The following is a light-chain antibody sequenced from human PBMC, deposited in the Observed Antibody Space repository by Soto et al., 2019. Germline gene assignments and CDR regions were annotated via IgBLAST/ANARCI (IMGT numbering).Light chain of an antibody. V-gene: IGKV3-11*01. CDR1: QSVSSY. Sequence: IVLTQSPATLSLSPGERATLSCRASQSVSSYLAWYQQKPGQAPRLLIYDASNRATGIPPRFSGSGSGTDFTITISSLEPEDSEVYYCQQRHMWPITFGQGTRLEI. CDR3: QQRHMWPIT. CDR2: DAS. J-gene: IGKJ5*01.